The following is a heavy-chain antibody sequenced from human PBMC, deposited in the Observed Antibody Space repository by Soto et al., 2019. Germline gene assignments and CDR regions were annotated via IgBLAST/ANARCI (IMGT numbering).Heavy chain of an antibody. D-gene: IGHD2-21*02. V-gene: IGHV1-69*12. CDR3: ASARYCSAYYHVLDV. CDR1: GGTFSIYA. J-gene: IGHJ6*02. CDR2: IIPIFGTA. Sequence: QVQLVQSGAEVKKPGSSVKVSCKASGGTFSIYAISWVRQAPGQGLEWMGGIIPIFGTANYEQKFHGRVTIPEDASTSKAYMELSSIICDDKSLYYCASARYCSAYYHVLDVWGQGTTVTVSS.